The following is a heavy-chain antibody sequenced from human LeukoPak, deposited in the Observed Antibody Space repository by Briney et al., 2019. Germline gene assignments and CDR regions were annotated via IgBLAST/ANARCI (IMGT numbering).Heavy chain of an antibody. V-gene: IGHV1-18*01. D-gene: IGHD1-1*01. CDR2: ISGYNGNT. CDR3: ARDTITYGTPGDY. CDR1: GYTFTYYA. J-gene: IGHJ4*01. Sequence: ASVKVSCKTSGYTFTYYAVSWVRQAPGQGLEWMGWISGYNGNTNYAQEFQGRVTMTTDTSTSTAYMELRSLRSDDTAVYFCARDTITYGTPGDYWGQAPWSPSPQ.